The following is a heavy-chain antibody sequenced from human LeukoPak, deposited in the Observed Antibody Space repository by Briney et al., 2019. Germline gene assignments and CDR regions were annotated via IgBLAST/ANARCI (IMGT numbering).Heavy chain of an antibody. Sequence: SVKVSCKASGGTFSSYAISWVRQAPGQGLEWMGRIIPILGIANYAQKFQGRVTITADKSTSTAHMELSSLRSEDTAVYYCARGGDCCRDCGMDVWGQGTTVSVSS. V-gene: IGHV1-69*04. CDR2: IIPILGIA. D-gene: IGHD2-21*02. CDR1: GGTFSSYA. J-gene: IGHJ6*02. CDR3: ARGGDCCRDCGMDV.